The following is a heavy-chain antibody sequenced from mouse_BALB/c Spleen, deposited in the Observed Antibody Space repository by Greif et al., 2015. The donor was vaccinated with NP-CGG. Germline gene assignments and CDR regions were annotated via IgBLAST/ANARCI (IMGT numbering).Heavy chain of an antibody. CDR3: ARHYRYEDYAMDY. J-gene: IGHJ4*01. CDR2: IFPGSGNT. CDR1: GYSFTSYY. D-gene: IGHD2-14*01. Sequence: QVQLQQSGPELVKPGASVKISCKASGYSFTSYYIHWVKQRPGQGLEWIGWIFPGSGNTKYNEKFKGKATLTADTSSSTAYMQLSSLTSEDSAVYFCARHYRYEDYAMDYWGQGTSVTVSS. V-gene: IGHV1-66*01.